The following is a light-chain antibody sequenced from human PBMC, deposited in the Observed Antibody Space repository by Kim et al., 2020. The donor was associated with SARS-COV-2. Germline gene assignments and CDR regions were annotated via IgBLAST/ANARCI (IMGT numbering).Light chain of an antibody. CDR3: QQYNSYWT. J-gene: IGKJ1*01. CDR1: QNIISW. V-gene: IGKV1-5*01. CDR2: DVS. Sequence: GDRVTITCRASQNIISWLAWYQQKPGKAPKLLIYDVSSLESGVPSRFSGSGSGTEFTLTISSLQPDDFATYYCQQYNSYWTFGQGTKVDIK.